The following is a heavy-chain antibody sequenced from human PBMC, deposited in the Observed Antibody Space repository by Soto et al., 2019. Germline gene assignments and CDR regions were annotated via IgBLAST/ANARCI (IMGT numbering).Heavy chain of an antibody. CDR3: ARDGSLPFDV. CDR1: RFSFSRYR. Sequence: GSLSLSCSCSRFSFSRYRVHWVRQAPGQGLEWVPLISHDGINTCYGDSVKGRFTISRDNSKNTVYLQIISLTSEDTAVYYCARDGSLPFDVWGPGTLVTVS. J-gene: IGHJ4*02. CDR2: ISHDGINT. V-gene: IGHV3-30-3*01.